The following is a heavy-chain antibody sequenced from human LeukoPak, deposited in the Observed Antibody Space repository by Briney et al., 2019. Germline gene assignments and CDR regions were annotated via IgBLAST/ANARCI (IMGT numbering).Heavy chain of an antibody. CDR2: INPNSGGT. J-gene: IGHJ3*02. Sequence: ASVKVSCKASGYTFTGYYMHWVRQAPGQGLEWMGWINPNSGGTNYAQKFQGRVTMTRDASISTAYMELSRLRSDDTAVYYCARVPNSHSRNAFDIWGQGTMVPVSS. D-gene: IGHD1-1*01. V-gene: IGHV1-2*02. CDR3: ARVPNSHSRNAFDI. CDR1: GYTFTGYY.